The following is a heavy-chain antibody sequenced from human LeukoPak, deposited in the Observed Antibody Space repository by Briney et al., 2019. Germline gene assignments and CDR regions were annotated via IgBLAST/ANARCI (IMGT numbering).Heavy chain of an antibody. Sequence: ASVKVSCKASGGTFSSYAISWVRQAPGQGLEWMGGIIPIFGTANYAQKFQGRVTITADESTSTAYMELSSLGSEDTAVYYCARAKAGPHIAVAGTKDWWFDYWGQGTLVTVSS. CDR3: ARAKAGPHIAVAGTKDWWFDY. CDR2: IIPIFGTA. D-gene: IGHD6-19*01. CDR1: GGTFSSYA. J-gene: IGHJ4*02. V-gene: IGHV1-69*01.